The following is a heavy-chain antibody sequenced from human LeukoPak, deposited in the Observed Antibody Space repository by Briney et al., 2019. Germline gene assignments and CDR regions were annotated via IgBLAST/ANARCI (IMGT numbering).Heavy chain of an antibody. D-gene: IGHD5-18*01. CDR1: GFTFSSYE. V-gene: IGHV3-48*03. CDR3: ARDPVDSYGYGDY. Sequence: SLRLSCAASGFTFSSYEMNWVRQAPGKGLEWVSYISRSGSTIYYADSVKGRFTISRDNAKNSLYLQMNSPRAEDTAVYYCARDPVDSYGYGDYWGQGTLVTVSS. J-gene: IGHJ4*02. CDR2: ISRSGSTI.